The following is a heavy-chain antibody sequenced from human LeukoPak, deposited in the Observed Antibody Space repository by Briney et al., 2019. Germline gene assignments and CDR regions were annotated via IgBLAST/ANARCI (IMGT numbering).Heavy chain of an antibody. CDR1: GFTFSNSP. J-gene: IGHJ4*02. V-gene: IGHV3-7*01. CDR2: IKQDGSEK. D-gene: IGHD6-13*01. Sequence: GGSLRLSCAASGFTFSNSPMHWVRQAPGKGLEWVANIKQDGSEKYYVDSVKGRFTISRDNAKNSLYLQMNSLRAEDTAVYYCAREGIAAAGFDYWGQGTLVTVSS. CDR3: AREGIAAAGFDY.